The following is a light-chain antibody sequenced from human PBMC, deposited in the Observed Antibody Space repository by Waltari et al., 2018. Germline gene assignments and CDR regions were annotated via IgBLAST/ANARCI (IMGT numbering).Light chain of an antibody. V-gene: IGLV1-47*01. Sequence: QSVLTQPPSASGAPGQRVTISCSGSSSNTGNNYLSWYQQLPGTVPKLLTYRNNQRASGVPDRFSGSKSGTSASLAISGLRSEDEAYYYCAPWDDSLSGWVFGGGTKLTVL. J-gene: IGLJ3*02. CDR3: APWDDSLSGWV. CDR1: SSNTGNNY. CDR2: RNN.